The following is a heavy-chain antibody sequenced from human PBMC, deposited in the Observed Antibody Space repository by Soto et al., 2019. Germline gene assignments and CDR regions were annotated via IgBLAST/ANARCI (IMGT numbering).Heavy chain of an antibody. D-gene: IGHD1-26*01. Sequence: ASVQVSCKASGYTFTSYDINWVRQATGQGLEWMGWMNPNSGNTGYAQKFQGRVTMTRNTSISTAYMELSSLRSADTAVYYCARDRDGSYPAAFDIWGQGTMVTVS. CDR3: ARDRDGSYPAAFDI. CDR2: MNPNSGNT. CDR1: GYTFTSYD. V-gene: IGHV1-8*01. J-gene: IGHJ3*02.